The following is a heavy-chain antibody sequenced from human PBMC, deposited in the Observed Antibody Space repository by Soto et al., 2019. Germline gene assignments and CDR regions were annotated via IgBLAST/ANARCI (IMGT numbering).Heavy chain of an antibody. CDR1: GFTFSSYG. Sequence: GGSMRLSCAASGFTFSSYGMHWVRQAPGKGLEWVAVISYDGSNKYYADSVKGRFTISRDNSKNTLYLQMNSLRAEDTAVYYCAKDPRGDSFFDYWGQGTLVTVSS. CDR3: AKDPRGDSFFDY. D-gene: IGHD2-21*02. V-gene: IGHV3-30*18. CDR2: ISYDGSNK. J-gene: IGHJ4*02.